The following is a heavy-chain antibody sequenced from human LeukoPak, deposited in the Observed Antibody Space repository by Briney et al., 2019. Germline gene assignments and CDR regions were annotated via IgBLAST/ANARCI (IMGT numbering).Heavy chain of an antibody. CDR3: ARVPPYCPTTSCYAPFDH. Sequence: SVKVSCKATGGTFSTFPVSWVRQAPGQGLEWVGGIIPIFGVTTYAQAFQDRVTITADESTGTAYMELSSLTSGDTAVYYCARVPPYCPTTSCYAPFDHWGQGTLVTVSS. CDR2: IIPIFGVT. D-gene: IGHD2-2*01. CDR1: GGTFSTFP. J-gene: IGHJ5*02. V-gene: IGHV1-69*13.